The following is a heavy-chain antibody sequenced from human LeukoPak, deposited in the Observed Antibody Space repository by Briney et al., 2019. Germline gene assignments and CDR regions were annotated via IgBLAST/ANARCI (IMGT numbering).Heavy chain of an antibody. J-gene: IGHJ4*02. CDR3: AKDLPDRYSLEY. V-gene: IGHV3-30*02. CDR2: TNYDGSDR. Sequence: GGSLTLSCAASGFTFRNYAMYWVRQAPSKGLEWVAFTNYDGSDRCYADSVKGRFTVSRDNPKNTLYLQMNSLRTEDTAVYYCAKDLPDRYSLEYWGQGTMVTVPS. D-gene: IGHD2-15*01. CDR1: GFTFRNYA.